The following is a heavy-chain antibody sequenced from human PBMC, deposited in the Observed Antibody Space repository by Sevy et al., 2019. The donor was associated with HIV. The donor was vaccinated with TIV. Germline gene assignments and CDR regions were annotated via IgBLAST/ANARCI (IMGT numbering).Heavy chain of an antibody. CDR1: GFTFSSYA. Sequence: GGSLRLSCAASGFTFSSYAMSWVRQAPGKGLEWVSAISGSGGSTYYADSVKGRFTISRDNSKNTLYLQMNSLRAEDTAVYYWAKDTLTEYYYGSGEYYYYGMDVWGQGTTVTVSS. V-gene: IGHV3-23*01. J-gene: IGHJ6*02. D-gene: IGHD3-10*01. CDR2: ISGSGGST. CDR3: AKDTLTEYYYGSGEYYYYGMDV.